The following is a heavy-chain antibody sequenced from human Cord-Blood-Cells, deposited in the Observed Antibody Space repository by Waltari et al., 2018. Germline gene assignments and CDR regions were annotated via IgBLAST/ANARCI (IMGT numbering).Heavy chain of an antibody. J-gene: IGHJ2*01. CDR3: ARGRWDIVVVVAALWYFDL. Sequence: QVQLQQWGAGLLKPSETLSLTCAVYGGSFSGYYWSWIRQHSGKGLEWIGEINHSGSTNYNPSLKSRVTISVDTSKNQFSLKLSSVTAADTAVYYCARGRWDIVVVVAALWYFDLWGRGTLVTVSS. CDR1: GGSFSGYY. CDR2: INHSGST. D-gene: IGHD2-15*01. V-gene: IGHV4-34*01.